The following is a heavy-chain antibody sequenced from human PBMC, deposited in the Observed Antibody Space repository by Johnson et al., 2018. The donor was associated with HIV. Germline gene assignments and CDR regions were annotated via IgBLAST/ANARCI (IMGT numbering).Heavy chain of an antibody. V-gene: IGHV3-20*04. CDR3: ARRGGSGWSAFDI. Sequence: VQLVDSGGGVVRPGGSLRLSCAASGFTFDDYGMSWVRQAPGKGLEWVSAISGGGDTIYYADSVKGRFTISRDNAKNYLYLQMNSLRAEDTALYYCARRGGSGWSAFDIWGQGTIVTVSS. CDR1: GFTFDDYG. J-gene: IGHJ3*02. CDR2: ISGGGDTI. D-gene: IGHD6-19*01.